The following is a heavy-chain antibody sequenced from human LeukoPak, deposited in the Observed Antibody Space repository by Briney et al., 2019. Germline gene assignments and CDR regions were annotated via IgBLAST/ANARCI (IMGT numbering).Heavy chain of an antibody. V-gene: IGHV3-30*18. Sequence: PGGSLRLSCAASGFTFSSYGMHWVRQAPGKGLEWVAVISYDGSNKYYADSVKGRFTISRDNSKNTLYLQMNSLRAEDTAVYYCAKDSGSYDYYFDYWGQGTLVTVSA. J-gene: IGHJ4*02. CDR1: GFTFSSYG. D-gene: IGHD1-26*01. CDR3: AKDSGSYDYYFDY. CDR2: ISYDGSNK.